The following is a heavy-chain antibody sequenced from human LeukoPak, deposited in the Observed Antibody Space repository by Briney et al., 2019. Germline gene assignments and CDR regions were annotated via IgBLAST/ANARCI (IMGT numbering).Heavy chain of an antibody. V-gene: IGHV1-2*06. CDR3: ARGEYSSSLYYFDY. J-gene: IGHJ4*02. D-gene: IGHD6-6*01. CDR2: INPNSGGT. Sequence: SVKVSCKASGYTFTGYYMHWVRQAPGQGLEWMGRINPNSGGTNYAQKFQGRVTMTRDTSISTAYMELSRLRSDDTAVYYCARGEYSSSLYYFDYWGQGTLVTVSS. CDR1: GYTFTGYY.